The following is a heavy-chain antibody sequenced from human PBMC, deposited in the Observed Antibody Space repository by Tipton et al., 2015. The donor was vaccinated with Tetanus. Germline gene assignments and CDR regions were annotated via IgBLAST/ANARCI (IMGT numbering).Heavy chain of an antibody. D-gene: IGHD1-26*01. V-gene: IGHV4-61*01. Sequence: TLSLTCTVSGGSVNSGSYYWSWIRQPPGKGLERIGYIYQSGSTSYSPSLESRVTISLETSKNQFSLRLSSVTAADTAVYYCARDQARGARGWNYFDYWGQGALVTVSS. CDR2: IYQSGST. CDR3: ARDQARGARGWNYFDY. CDR1: GGSVNSGSYY. J-gene: IGHJ4*02.